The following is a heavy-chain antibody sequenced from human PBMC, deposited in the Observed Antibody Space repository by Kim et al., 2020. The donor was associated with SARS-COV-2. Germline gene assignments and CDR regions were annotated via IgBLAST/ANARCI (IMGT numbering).Heavy chain of an antibody. V-gene: IGHV3-11*06. CDR3: ARAGYDFWSGYLMAGFDY. J-gene: IGHJ4*02. D-gene: IGHD3-3*01. Sequence: KGRFTISRDNAKNSLYLQMNSLRAEDTAVYYCARAGYDFWSGYLMAGFDYWGQGTLVTVSS.